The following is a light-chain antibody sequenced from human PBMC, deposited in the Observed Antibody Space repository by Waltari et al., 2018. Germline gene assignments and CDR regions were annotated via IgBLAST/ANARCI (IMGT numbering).Light chain of an antibody. J-gene: IGLJ1*01. CDR2: DVT. CDR3: SSYTRSDMGV. V-gene: IGLV2-14*03. Sequence: QSALTQPASVSGSPGQSITISCTETSSDIINYSYVSWYQHHPGKVPKLLIYDVTKRPSGISSRFSGSKSGKTASLTISGLQADDEADYYCSSYTRSDMGVCGTGTRVTVL. CDR1: SSDIINYSY.